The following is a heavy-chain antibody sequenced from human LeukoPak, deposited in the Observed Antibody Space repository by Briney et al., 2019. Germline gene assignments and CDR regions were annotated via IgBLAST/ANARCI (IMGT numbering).Heavy chain of an antibody. V-gene: IGHV3-49*04. Sequence: PGGSLRLSCTASGFTFGDYAMSWVRQAPGKGLEWVGFIRSKAYGGTTEYAASVKGRFTISRDDSKSIAYLQMNSLKTEDTAVYYCARAGYSSSWGQGTLVTVSS. CDR3: ARAGYSSS. CDR1: GFTFGDYA. CDR2: IRSKAYGGTT. D-gene: IGHD6-13*01. J-gene: IGHJ4*02.